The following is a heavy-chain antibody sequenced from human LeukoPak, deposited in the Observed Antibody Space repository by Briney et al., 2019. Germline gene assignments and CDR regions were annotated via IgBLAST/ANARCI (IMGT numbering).Heavy chain of an antibody. J-gene: IGHJ1*01. CDR3: ARGNYDGSGYYFYFQH. Sequence: SETLSLTCTVSGYSISSGYHWGWIRQPPGKGLEWIGSIYYGGSTYYNPSLKSRVTISVDTSKNQFSLKLSSVTAADTAVYYCARGNYDGSGYYFYFQHWGHGTLVTVSS. V-gene: IGHV4-38-2*02. CDR1: GYSISSGYH. CDR2: IYYGGST. D-gene: IGHD3-22*01.